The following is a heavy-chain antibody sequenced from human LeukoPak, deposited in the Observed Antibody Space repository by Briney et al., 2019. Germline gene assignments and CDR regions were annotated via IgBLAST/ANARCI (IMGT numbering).Heavy chain of an antibody. CDR3: AKDRGEDYDFWSGYLRRSPSDY. CDR1: GFTFSSYS. CDR2: ISGSGGST. D-gene: IGHD3-3*01. V-gene: IGHV3-23*01. J-gene: IGHJ4*02. Sequence: GGSLRLSCAASGFTFSSYSMNWVRQAPGKGLEWVSAISGSGGSTYYADSVKGRFTISRDNSKNTLCLQMNSLRAEDTAVYYCAKDRGEDYDFWSGYLRRSPSDYWGQGTLVTVSS.